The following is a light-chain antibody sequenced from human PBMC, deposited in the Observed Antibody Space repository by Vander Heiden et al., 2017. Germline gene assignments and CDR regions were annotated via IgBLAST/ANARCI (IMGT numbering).Light chain of an antibody. CDR3: QQYNSYSRLT. J-gene: IGKJ4*01. CDR1: QVITRG. CDR2: AAS. V-gene: IGKV1-5*01. Sequence: DIQTTQSPSTLSASVGDKVTTTCLASQVITRGVAWYQQKPGEAPKLLIYAASSLQSGVPSRFSGSESGTEFTLTISSLQPDDFATYYCQQYNSYSRLTFGGGTKVEIK.